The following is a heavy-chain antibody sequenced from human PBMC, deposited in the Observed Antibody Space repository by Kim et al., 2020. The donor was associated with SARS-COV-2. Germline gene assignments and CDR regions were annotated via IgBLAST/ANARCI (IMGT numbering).Heavy chain of an antibody. D-gene: IGHD3-22*01. CDR2: ISAYNGNT. CDR3: ARDPIPSSNYYDSSGYPKY. CDR1: GYTFTSYG. Sequence: ASVKVSCKASGYTFTSYGISWVRQAPGQGLEWMGWISAYNGNTNYAQKLQGRVTMTTDTSTSTAYMELRSLRSDDTAVYYCARDPIPSSNYYDSSGYPKYWGQGTLVTVSS. V-gene: IGHV1-18*04. J-gene: IGHJ4*02.